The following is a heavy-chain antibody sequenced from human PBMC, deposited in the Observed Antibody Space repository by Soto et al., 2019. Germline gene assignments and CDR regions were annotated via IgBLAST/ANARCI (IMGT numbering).Heavy chain of an antibody. CDR2: ISSRGTGI. Sequence: QVQLVESGGGLVKPGGSLRLSCAASGFTFSDYYMTWIRQAPGKGLEWVSYISSRGTGIYYADSVKGRFTISRDNAKKSLYLHMSSLRAEDTAVYYCARAFSDAFDIWGQGTMVTVSP. J-gene: IGHJ3*02. V-gene: IGHV3-11*01. CDR1: GFTFSDYY. CDR3: ARAFSDAFDI.